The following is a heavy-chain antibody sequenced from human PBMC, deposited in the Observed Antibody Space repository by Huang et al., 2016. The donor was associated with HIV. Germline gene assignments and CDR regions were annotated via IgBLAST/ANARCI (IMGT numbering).Heavy chain of an antibody. Sequence: EVQLVASGGGLVQPGTSLRLSCAASGFTFGDFNMNWVRQAPGKGLEWSSYISSSSNSKRYAESVKGRFTISRDNARNSLYLQLKSLRVEDTAVYYCARESCSGGTCYLFDFWGQGVLVTVSS. J-gene: IGHJ4*02. CDR1: GFTFGDFN. CDR2: ISSSSNSK. D-gene: IGHD2-15*01. V-gene: IGHV3-48*04. CDR3: ARESCSGGTCYLFDF.